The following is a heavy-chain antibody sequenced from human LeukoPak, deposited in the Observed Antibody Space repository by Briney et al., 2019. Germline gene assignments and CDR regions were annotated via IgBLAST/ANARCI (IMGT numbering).Heavy chain of an antibody. CDR1: GFAFSNFA. J-gene: IGHJ6*03. CDR3: AKMEGQRLYDYCMDV. CDR2: MSGSGDSS. Sequence: GSLRLSCAASGFAFSNFAMSWVRQAPGKGLEWVSGMSGSGDSSYYADSVKGRFTISRDNSKNALYLQMNSLRADDTALYYCAKMEGQRLYDYCMDVWGKGTTVTVSS. V-gene: IGHV3-23*01. D-gene: IGHD3-3*01.